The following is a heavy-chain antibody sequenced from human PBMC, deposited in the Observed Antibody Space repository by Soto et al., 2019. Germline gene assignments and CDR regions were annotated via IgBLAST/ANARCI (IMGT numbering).Heavy chain of an antibody. J-gene: IGHJ4*02. CDR1: GFTFSSYG. Sequence: PGGSLRLSCAASGFTFSSYGMNWVRQAPGKGLEWVAVIWYDGSNKYYADSVKGRFTISRDNSKNTLYLQMSSLRAEDTAVYYCARDGKGPFDYWGQGTLVTVSS. CDR3: ARDGKGPFDY. D-gene: IGHD1-26*01. V-gene: IGHV3-33*01. CDR2: IWYDGSNK.